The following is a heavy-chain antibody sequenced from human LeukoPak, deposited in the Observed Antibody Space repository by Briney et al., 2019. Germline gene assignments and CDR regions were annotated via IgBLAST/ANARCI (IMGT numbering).Heavy chain of an antibody. J-gene: IGHJ5*02. D-gene: IGHD3-9*01. CDR3: ARATPGYNWFDH. CDR2: INHSGST. V-gene: IGHV4-34*01. CDR1: GGSFSGYY. Sequence: SETLSLTCAVYGGSFSGYYWSWIRQPPGKGLEWIGEINHSGSTNYNPSLKSRVTISVDTSKNQFSLKLSSVTAADTAVYYCARATPGYNWFDHWGQGTLVTVSS.